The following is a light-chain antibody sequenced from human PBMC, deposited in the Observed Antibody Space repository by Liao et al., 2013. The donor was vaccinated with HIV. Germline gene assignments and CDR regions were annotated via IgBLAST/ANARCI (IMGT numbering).Light chain of an antibody. CDR2: HDT. CDR3: QAWDRSTVV. CDR1: FIGSKS. Sequence: SYELTQPPSVSVAPGKTATITCGGSFIGSKSVHWYQQKPGQSPVLVIYHDTKRPSGIPERISGSNSGNTATLTISGTQAMDEADYYCQAWDRSTVVFGGGTKLTVL. J-gene: IGLJ3*02. V-gene: IGLV3-21*01.